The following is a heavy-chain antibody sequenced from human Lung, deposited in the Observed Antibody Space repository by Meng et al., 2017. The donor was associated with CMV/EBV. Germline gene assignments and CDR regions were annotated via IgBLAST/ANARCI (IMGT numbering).Heavy chain of an antibody. V-gene: IGHV3-21*01. CDR1: GFTFSSYS. D-gene: IGHD5-18*01. CDR3: ARDRGYSYGYLDY. CDR2: ISSSSSYI. J-gene: IGHJ4*02. Sequence: GGSLRLSCAASGFTFSSYSMNWVRQAPGKGLEWVSSISSSSSYIYCADSVKGRFTISRDNAKNSLYLQMNSLRAEDTAVYYCARDRGYSYGYLDYWGQGTLVTVSS.